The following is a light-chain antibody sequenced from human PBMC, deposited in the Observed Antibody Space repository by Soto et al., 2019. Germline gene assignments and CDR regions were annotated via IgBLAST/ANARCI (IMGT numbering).Light chain of an antibody. CDR3: ATWDDSLNGVL. J-gene: IGLJ2*01. CDR2: SNN. CDR1: SSNIGSNT. Sequence: QSVVTQPPSASGTPGQRVTISCSGSSSNIGSNTVNWYQQLPGTAPKLLIHSNNQRPSGVPDRFSGSKSGTSASLAISGLQSEDEADYYCATWDDSLNGVLFGGGTKLTVL. V-gene: IGLV1-44*01.